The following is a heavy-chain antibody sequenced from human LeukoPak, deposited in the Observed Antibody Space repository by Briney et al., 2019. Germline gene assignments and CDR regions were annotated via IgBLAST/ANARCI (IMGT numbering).Heavy chain of an antibody. CDR3: ARSDGYGLVGI. V-gene: IGHV4-59*12. CDR2: IYYSGST. CDR1: GGSISNYY. Sequence: PSETLSLTCSVSGGSISNYYWSWIRQPPGKGLEWIGYIYYSGSTNYNPSLKSRVTILVDTSKNLFSLNLSSVTAADTAVYYCARSDGYGLVGIWGQGTMVTVSS. J-gene: IGHJ3*02. D-gene: IGHD3-10*01.